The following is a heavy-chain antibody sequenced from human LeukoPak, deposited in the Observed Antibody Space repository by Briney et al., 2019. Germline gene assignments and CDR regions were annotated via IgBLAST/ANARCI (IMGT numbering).Heavy chain of an antibody. CDR2: IYTSGST. CDR3: ATGPPYSSSSYYYYYYMDV. J-gene: IGHJ6*03. D-gene: IGHD6-13*01. CDR1: GGSISSYY. V-gene: IGHV4-4*07. Sequence: PSETLSLTCTVSGGSISSYYWSWIRQPAGKGLEWIGRIYTSGSTNYNPSLKSRVTMSVDTSKNQFSLKLSSVTAADTAVYYCATGPPYSSSSYYYYYYMDVWGKGTTVTVSS.